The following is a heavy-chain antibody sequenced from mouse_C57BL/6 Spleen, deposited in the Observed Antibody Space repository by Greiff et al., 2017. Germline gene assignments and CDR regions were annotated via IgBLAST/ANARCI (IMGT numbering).Heavy chain of an antibody. V-gene: IGHV14-4*01. CDR2: IDPENGDT. D-gene: IGHD2-3*01. J-gene: IGHJ3*01. CDR3: TTHGYYGRFAY. CDR1: GFNIKDDY. Sequence: VQLQQSGAELVRPGASVKLSCTASGFNIKDDYMHWVKQRPEQGLERIGWIDPENGDTEYASKFQGKATITADTSSNTAYLQLSSLTSEDTAVYYCTTHGYYGRFAYWGQGTLVTVSA.